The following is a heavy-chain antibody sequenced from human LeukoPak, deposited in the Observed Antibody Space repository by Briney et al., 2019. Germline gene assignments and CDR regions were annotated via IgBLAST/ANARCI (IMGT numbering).Heavy chain of an antibody. J-gene: IGHJ4*02. V-gene: IGHV3-7*03. CDR2: IKQDGSEK. Sequence: PGGSLRLSCAASGFTFSSYWMSWVRQAPGKGLEWVANIKQDGSEKYYVDSVKGRFTISRDNPKNTLYLQMNSLRAEDTAVYFCAKRGVVIRVILVGFHKEAYYFDSWGQGALVTVSS. D-gene: IGHD3-22*01. CDR1: GFTFSSYW. CDR3: AKRGVVIRVILVGFHKEAYYFDS.